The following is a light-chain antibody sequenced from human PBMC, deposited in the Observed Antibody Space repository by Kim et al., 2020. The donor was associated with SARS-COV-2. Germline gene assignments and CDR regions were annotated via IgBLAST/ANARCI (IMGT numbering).Light chain of an antibody. V-gene: IGLV3-9*01. CDR3: QVWDSSTWV. J-gene: IGLJ3*02. Sequence: SVPLGQTARLTCGGNNIVTTNVHWYQQKPGQAPVLVMYRDTNRPSGIPARFSGSNSGNTATLTISRAQAGDEAGYYCQVWDSSTWVFGGGTQLTVL. CDR1: NIVTTN. CDR2: RDT.